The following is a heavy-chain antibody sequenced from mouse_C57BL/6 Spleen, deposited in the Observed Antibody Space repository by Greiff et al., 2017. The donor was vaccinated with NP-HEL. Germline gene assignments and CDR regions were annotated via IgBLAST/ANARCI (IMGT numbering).Heavy chain of an antibody. CDR2: INPNNGGT. V-gene: IGHV1-22*01. CDR1: GYKFTDYN. Sequence: EVQLQQSGPELVKPGASVKMSCKASGYKFTDYNMHWVKQSHGKSLEWIGYINPNNGGTGYTQKFKGKATLTVNKSSSTAYMELRSLTSEDSAVYYCASPYCYGSSYWFAYWGQGTLVTVSA. J-gene: IGHJ3*01. CDR3: ASPYCYGSSYWFAY. D-gene: IGHD1-1*01.